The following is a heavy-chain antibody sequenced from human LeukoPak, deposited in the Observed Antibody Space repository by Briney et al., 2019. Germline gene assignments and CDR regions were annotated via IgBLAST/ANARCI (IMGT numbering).Heavy chain of an antibody. Sequence: GGSLKLSCAASGFTFSSYWMHWVRQAPGKGLVWVSRINSDGSSTSYADSVKGRFTISRDNSKNTLYLQMNSLRPEDTAVYYCARDAPGYCSGGTCYNKWFDPWGQGTLVAVSS. CDR1: GFTFSSYW. V-gene: IGHV3-74*01. CDR3: ARDAPGYCSGGTCYNKWFDP. J-gene: IGHJ5*02. D-gene: IGHD2-15*01. CDR2: INSDGSST.